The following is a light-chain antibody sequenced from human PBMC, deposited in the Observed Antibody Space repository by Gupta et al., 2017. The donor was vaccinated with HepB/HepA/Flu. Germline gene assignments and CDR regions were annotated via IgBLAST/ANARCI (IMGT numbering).Light chain of an antibody. V-gene: IGKV3-11*01. CDR1: QSVSSY. J-gene: IGKJ4*01. Sequence: VWTQAPATLSLSTGERATLSCRASQSVSSYLAWYQQKPGQAPRLLIYDASNRATGIPARFSGSGSGTDFTLTISSLEPEDFAVYYCQQRSNWPPLTFGGGTKVEIK. CDR3: QQRSNWPPLT. CDR2: DAS.